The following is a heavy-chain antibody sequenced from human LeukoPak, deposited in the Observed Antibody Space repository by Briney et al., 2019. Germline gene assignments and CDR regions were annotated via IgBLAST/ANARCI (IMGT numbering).Heavy chain of an antibody. CDR3: ARVHDSSGYYYGVRRFDP. CDR1: GYSISSGYY. CDR2: INHSGST. V-gene: IGHV4-38-2*02. J-gene: IGHJ5*02. D-gene: IGHD3-22*01. Sequence: SEALSLTCSVSGYSISSGYYWTWIRQPPGKGLEWIGEINHSGSTNYNPSLKSRVTISVDTSKNQFSLKLSSVTAADTAVYYCARVHDSSGYYYGVRRFDPWGQGTLVTVSS.